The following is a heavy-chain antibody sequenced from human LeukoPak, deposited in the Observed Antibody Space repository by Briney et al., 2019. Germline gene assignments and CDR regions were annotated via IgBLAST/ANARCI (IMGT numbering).Heavy chain of an antibody. J-gene: IGHJ4*02. D-gene: IGHD3-9*01. V-gene: IGHV1-2*02. Sequence: GASVKVSCKASGYIFSDYCMHWVRQAPGQGLEWMGWINPDTDGTKYAQNFQDRVTLTRDTSTSTAFMEVTSLTSDDTAVYYCARMGAFTDIDYWGQGTLVTVSS. CDR1: GYIFSDYC. CDR3: ARMGAFTDIDY. CDR2: INPDTDGT.